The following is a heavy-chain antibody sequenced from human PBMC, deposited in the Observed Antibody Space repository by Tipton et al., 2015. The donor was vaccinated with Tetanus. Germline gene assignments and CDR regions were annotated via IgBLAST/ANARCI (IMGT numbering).Heavy chain of an antibody. D-gene: IGHD3-10*01. V-gene: IGHV5-51*01. CDR1: GYNFSHYS. Sequence: QLVQSGAEVGKPGESLKISCQGSGYNFSHYSIGWVRQMPGKGLEWMGIIYPGDSDATYSPAFQGQVTISVDKSISTAYLQWSSLKASDTAFYFCARLPKHYSASGSTWGQGTLVTVSS. CDR3: ARLPKHYSASGST. J-gene: IGHJ5*02. CDR2: IYPGDSDA.